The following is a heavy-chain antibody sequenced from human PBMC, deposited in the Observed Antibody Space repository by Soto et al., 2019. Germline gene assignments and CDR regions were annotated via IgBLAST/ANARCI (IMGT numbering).Heavy chain of an antibody. CDR2: IDPSDSYT. J-gene: IGHJ6*02. V-gene: IGHV5-10-1*01. D-gene: IGHD2-2*01. Sequence: GESLKISCKGSGYSFTSYWISWVRQMPGKGLEWMGRIDPSDSYTNYSPSFQGHVTISADKSISTAYMQWSSLKASDTAMYYCARGSTSWLYYYYGMDVWGQGTTVTVSS. CDR3: ARGSTSWLYYYYGMDV. CDR1: GYSFTSYW.